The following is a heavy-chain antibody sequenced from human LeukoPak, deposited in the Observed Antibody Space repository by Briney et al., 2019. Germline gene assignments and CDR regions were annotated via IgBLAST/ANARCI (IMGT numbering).Heavy chain of an antibody. V-gene: IGHV4-34*01. J-gene: IGHJ6*02. D-gene: IGHD2-21*02. CDR2: TNPSGST. CDR1: GGSFSGGVSSSGFY. CDR3: ARGPRADVTPFTTYHFYGMDV. Sequence: SSETLSLTCAVHGGSFSGGVSSSGFYWSWIRQSPGRGLEWIGETNPSGSTNYSPSLKSRVTISGDTSKNQFSLRLSSVTAADTAVYYCARGPRADVTPFTTYHFYGMDVWGQGTTVTVS.